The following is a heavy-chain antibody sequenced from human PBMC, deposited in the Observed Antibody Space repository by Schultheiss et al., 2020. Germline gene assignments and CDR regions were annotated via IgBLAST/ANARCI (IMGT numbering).Heavy chain of an antibody. CDR3: ARLYCSSTSCYPIDY. D-gene: IGHD2-2*01. J-gene: IGHJ4*02. V-gene: IGHV4-39*01. CDR1: GGSISSGGYY. CDR2: IYYSGST. Sequence: SETLSLTCTVSGGSISSGGYYWGWIRQPPGKGLEWIGSIYYSGSTYYNPSLKSRVTISVDTSKNQFSLKLSSVTAADTAVYYCARLYCSSTSCYPIDYWGQGTLVTVSS.